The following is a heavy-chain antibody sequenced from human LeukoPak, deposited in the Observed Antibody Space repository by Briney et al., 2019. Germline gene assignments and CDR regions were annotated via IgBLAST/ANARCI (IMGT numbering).Heavy chain of an antibody. D-gene: IGHD4-17*01. J-gene: IGHJ4*02. CDR3: AKHFSTVTLGYFDS. CDR1: GFTFSTYA. V-gene: IGHV3-23*01. CDR2: ISGST. Sequence: PGGSLRLSCAASGFTFSTYALSWVRQAPGKGLEWVSGISGSTYYADSVKGRFTISRDNSKNTLYLQMNSLRAEDTAVYYCAKHFSTVTLGYFDSWGQGTLVTVSS.